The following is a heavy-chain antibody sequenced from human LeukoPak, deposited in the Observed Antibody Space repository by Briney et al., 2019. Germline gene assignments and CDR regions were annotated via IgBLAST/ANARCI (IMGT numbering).Heavy chain of an antibody. V-gene: IGHV3-23*01. D-gene: IGHD6-19*01. CDR3: AKYSSGCLDY. CDR1: GFTFSSCA. CDR2: ISGSGGIT. Sequence: PGGSLRLSCAASGFTFSSCAMSWARQAPGKGLEWVSAISGSGGITYYADSAKGRFTISRDNSKNTLYLQMNSLRAEDTAVYYCAKYSSGCLDYWGQGTLVTVST. J-gene: IGHJ4*02.